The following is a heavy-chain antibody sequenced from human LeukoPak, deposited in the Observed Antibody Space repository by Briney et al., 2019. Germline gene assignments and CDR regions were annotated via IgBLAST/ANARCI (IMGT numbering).Heavy chain of an antibody. V-gene: IGHV1-2*06. Sequence: ASVTVSCTASGYILTGYYMHWVRQATGQGLEWMGRINPNSGGTNYAQRFQGRVTMTRDTSISTAYMELSRLTSDDTAVYYCARDSGTRGVDYWGQGTLVTVSS. CDR3: ARDSGTRGVDY. CDR2: INPNSGGT. D-gene: IGHD1-26*01. J-gene: IGHJ4*02. CDR1: GYILTGYY.